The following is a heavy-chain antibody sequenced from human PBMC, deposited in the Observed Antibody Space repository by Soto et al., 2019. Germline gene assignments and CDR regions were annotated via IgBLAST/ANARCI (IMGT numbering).Heavy chain of an antibody. V-gene: IGHV3-74*01. CDR3: ARELASYNDY. CDR1: GFTXSGYV. J-gene: IGHJ4*02. Sequence: RLSXXAXGFTXSGYVMHXVRQAPGKGLVWVSRIDGDGSRTNYADSVKGRFTISRDNAKNTLYLQMNSLRSEDTAVYYCARELASYNDYWGQGTLVTVSS. D-gene: IGHD1-1*01. CDR2: IDGDGSRT.